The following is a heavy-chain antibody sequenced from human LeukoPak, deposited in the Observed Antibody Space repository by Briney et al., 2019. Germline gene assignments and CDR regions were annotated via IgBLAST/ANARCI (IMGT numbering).Heavy chain of an antibody. D-gene: IGHD3-10*01. CDR1: GGSISSSSYY. Sequence: TSETLSLTCTVSGGSISSSSYYWGCIRQPPGKGLEWIGSIYYSGSTYYNPSLKSRVTISVDTSKNQFSLKLSSVTAADTAVYYCATHPPYGSGSCFDYWGQGTLVTVSS. J-gene: IGHJ4*02. CDR2: IYYSGST. CDR3: ATHPPYGSGSCFDY. V-gene: IGHV4-39*01.